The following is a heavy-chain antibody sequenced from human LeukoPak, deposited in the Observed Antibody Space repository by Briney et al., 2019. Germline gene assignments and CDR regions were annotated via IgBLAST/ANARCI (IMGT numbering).Heavy chain of an antibody. V-gene: IGHV3-20*04. Sequence: GGSLRLSCAASGFTFDDSGMSWVRQAPGKGLEWVSGINWTGGSTGYADSVKGRFTISRDNAKNSLYLQMNSLRAEDTAVYYCAREFIYYYGNYFDYWGQGTLVTVSS. D-gene: IGHD3-10*01. CDR1: GFTFDDSG. CDR2: INWTGGST. CDR3: AREFIYYYGNYFDY. J-gene: IGHJ4*02.